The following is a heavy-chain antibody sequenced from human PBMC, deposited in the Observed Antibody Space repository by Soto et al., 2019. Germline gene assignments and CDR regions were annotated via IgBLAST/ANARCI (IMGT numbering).Heavy chain of an antibody. J-gene: IGHJ4*02. V-gene: IGHV4-34*01. CDR3: ASLAAAGPVDY. CDR1: GGSFSGYY. Sequence: SETLSLTCAVYGGSFSGYYWSWIRQPPGKGLEWIGEINHSGSTNYNPSLKSRVTISVDTSKNQFSLKLSSVTAADTAVYYCASLAAAGPVDYWGQGTLVTVSS. CDR2: INHSGST. D-gene: IGHD6-13*01.